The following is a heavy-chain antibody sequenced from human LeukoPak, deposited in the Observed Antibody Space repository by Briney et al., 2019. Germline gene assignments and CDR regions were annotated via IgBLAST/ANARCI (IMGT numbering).Heavy chain of an antibody. J-gene: IGHJ4*02. CDR1: GFTFSTYW. CDR2: IKQDGTEK. V-gene: IGHV3-7*01. Sequence: GGSLRLSCAASGFTFSTYWMSWVRQVPGKGLEWVANIKQDGTEKHYVDSVKGRFTISRDNAKNSLYLQMNSLRAEDTAVYYCARDRESSGYYYWGQGTLVTVSS. D-gene: IGHD3-22*01. CDR3: ARDRESSGYYY.